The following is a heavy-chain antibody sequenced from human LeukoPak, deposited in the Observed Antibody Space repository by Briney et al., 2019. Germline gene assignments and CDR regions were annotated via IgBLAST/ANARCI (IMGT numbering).Heavy chain of an antibody. J-gene: IGHJ4*02. V-gene: IGHV4-59*10. CDR1: GGSFSGYY. CDR2: IYTSGST. Sequence: PSETLSLTCAVYGGSFSGYYWSWIRQPAGKGLEWIGRIYTSGSTNYNPSLKSRVTMSVDTSKNQFSLTLNSVTAADTAVYYCTRNAAYCLDYWGQGNPVTVSS. CDR3: TRNAAYCLDY. D-gene: IGHD2-21*01.